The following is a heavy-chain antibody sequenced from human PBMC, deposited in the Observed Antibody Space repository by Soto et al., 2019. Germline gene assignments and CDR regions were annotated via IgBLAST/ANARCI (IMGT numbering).Heavy chain of an antibody. Sequence: VQLVESGGGVVQPGTSLRLSCAASGFTFSNLGMHWVRQAPGKGLEWVAVVSYDETNKYYADSVKGRFTISRDNSKNTLYLQMNSLTTEDTAVYYCAKRYSSGWYYLDYWGQGALVTVSS. V-gene: IGHV3-30*18. CDR2: VSYDETNK. CDR1: GFTFSNLG. D-gene: IGHD6-19*01. J-gene: IGHJ4*02. CDR3: AKRYSSGWYYLDY.